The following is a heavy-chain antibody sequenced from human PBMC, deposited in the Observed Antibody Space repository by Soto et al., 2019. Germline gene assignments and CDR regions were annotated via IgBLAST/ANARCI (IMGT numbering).Heavy chain of an antibody. V-gene: IGHV3-48*03. CDR1: GFSFSSYE. Sequence: LRLSCAASGFSFSSYEMNYVRQAPGKGLEWVSYISSSGTTIYYAGSVKGRSTISRDNAKNSLYLQMNSLRAEDTAVYYCASMIFGVVNDYSYYGMDVWGQGTTVTVSS. CDR3: ASMIFGVVNDYSYYGMDV. J-gene: IGHJ6*02. D-gene: IGHD3-3*01. CDR2: ISSSGTTI.